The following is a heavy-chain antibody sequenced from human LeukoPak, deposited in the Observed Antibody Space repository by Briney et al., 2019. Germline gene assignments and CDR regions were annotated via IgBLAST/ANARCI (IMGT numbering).Heavy chain of an antibody. CDR3: ARVGYYGSGSYSPTDY. Sequence: GESLKISCKGSGYGFTSYWIGWVRQMSGKGLEWMGILNPGDSDTRYSPSFQGQVTISADKSISTAYLQWSSLKASDTAMYYCARVGYYGSGSYSPTDYWGQGTLVTVSS. V-gene: IGHV5-51*01. J-gene: IGHJ4*02. CDR2: LNPGDSDT. D-gene: IGHD3-10*01. CDR1: GYGFTSYW.